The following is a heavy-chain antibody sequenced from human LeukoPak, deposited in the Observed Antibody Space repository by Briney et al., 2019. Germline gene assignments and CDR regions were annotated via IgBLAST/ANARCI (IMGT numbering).Heavy chain of an antibody. D-gene: IGHD2-2*01. CDR1: GFAFSDAW. V-gene: IGHV3-11*01. J-gene: IGHJ6*02. Sequence: GGSLRLSCAASGFAFSDAWMSWVRQAPGKGLEWVSYISSSGSTIYYADSVKGRFTISRDNAKNSLYLQMNSLRAEDTAVYYCARDMHYYGMDVWGQGTTVTVSS. CDR3: ARDMHYYGMDV. CDR2: ISSSGSTI.